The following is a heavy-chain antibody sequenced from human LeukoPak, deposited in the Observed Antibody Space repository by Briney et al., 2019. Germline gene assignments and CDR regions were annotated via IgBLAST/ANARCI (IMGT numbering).Heavy chain of an antibody. CDR2: IRYDGSNK. J-gene: IGHJ4*02. CDR3: AKGRGRGDDFWSGDPYYFDY. CDR1: GFTFSSYG. Sequence: GGSLRLSCAASGFTFSSYGMHWVRQAPGKGLEWVAFIRYDGSNKYYADSVKGRFTISRDNSKNTLYLQMNSLIAEDTAVYYCAKGRGRGDDFWSGDPYYFDYWGQGTLVTVSS. D-gene: IGHD3-3*01. V-gene: IGHV3-30*02.